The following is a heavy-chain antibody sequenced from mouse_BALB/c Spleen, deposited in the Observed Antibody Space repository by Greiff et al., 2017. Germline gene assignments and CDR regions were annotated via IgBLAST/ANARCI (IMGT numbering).Heavy chain of an antibody. J-gene: IGHJ4*01. CDR3: TRSAHYAMDY. V-gene: IGHV1-69*02. CDR2: IYPSDSYT. CDR1: GYTFTSYW. Sequence: QVQLQQSGAELVRPGASVKLSCKASGYTFTSYWINWVKQRPGQGLEWIGNIYPSDSYTNYNQKFKDKATLTVDKSSSTAYMQLSSPTSEDSAVYYCTRSAHYAMDYWGQGTSVTVSS.